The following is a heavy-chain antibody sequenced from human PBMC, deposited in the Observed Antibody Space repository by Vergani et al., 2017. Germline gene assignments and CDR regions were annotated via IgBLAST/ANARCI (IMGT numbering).Heavy chain of an antibody. CDR2: IKSTFDRWTT. Sequence: EVQLVESGGGIVKPGGSLRLSCVASGFSLRNAWMNWVRRTPGKGLEWVGRIKSTFDRWTTDYAAAVKGRFTISRDDSKNTLFLQMNGLKTVDIGVYYCTTDPRYCGDGSCYWLRDHHYYGMDVWGQGTTVTVSS. D-gene: IGHD2-21*01. CDR1: GFSLRNAW. CDR3: TTDPRYCGDGSCYWLRDHHYYGMDV. J-gene: IGHJ6*02. V-gene: IGHV3-15*07.